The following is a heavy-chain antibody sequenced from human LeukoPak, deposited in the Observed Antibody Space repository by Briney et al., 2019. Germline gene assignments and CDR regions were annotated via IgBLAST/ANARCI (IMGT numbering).Heavy chain of an antibody. V-gene: IGHV3-53*01. D-gene: IGHD3-10*02. CDR2: IYSGGST. J-gene: IGHJ3*02. Sequence: PGGSLRLSCAASGFTVSSNYMSWVRQAPGKGREWVSVIYSGGSTYYADSVKGRFTISRDNSKNTLYLQMNSLRAEDTAVYYCARDLFGEGGAFDIWGQGTMVTVSS. CDR3: ARDLFGEGGAFDI. CDR1: GFTVSSNY.